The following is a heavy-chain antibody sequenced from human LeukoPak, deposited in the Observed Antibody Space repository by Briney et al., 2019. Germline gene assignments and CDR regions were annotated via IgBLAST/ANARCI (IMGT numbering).Heavy chain of an antibody. CDR2: FDPEDGET. Sequence: ASVKVSCKVSGYTLTELSMHWVRQAPGKGLEWMGGFDPEDGETIYAQKFQGRVTMTEDTSTDTAYMELSSLRSEDTAVYYCATGTIVGADYYSDYWGQGTLVTVSS. J-gene: IGHJ4*02. D-gene: IGHD1-26*01. CDR3: ATGTIVGADYYSDY. CDR1: GYTLTELS. V-gene: IGHV1-24*01.